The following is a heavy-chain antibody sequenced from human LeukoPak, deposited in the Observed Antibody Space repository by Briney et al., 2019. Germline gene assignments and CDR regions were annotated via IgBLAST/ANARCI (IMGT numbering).Heavy chain of an antibody. Sequence: GASVKVSCKASGGTFSSYAISWVRQAPGQGLEWMGGIVPIFGTANYAQKFQGRVTITADESTSTAYMELSSLRSEDTAVYYCARAGPYGDYIYYYYYGMDVWGQGTTVTVSS. CDR2: IVPIFGTA. J-gene: IGHJ6*02. V-gene: IGHV1-69*13. CDR1: GGTFSSYA. CDR3: ARAGPYGDYIYYYYYGMDV. D-gene: IGHD4-17*01.